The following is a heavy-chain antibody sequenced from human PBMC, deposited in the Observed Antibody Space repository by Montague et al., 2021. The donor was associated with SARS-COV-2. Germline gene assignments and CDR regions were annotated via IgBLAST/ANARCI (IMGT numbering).Heavy chain of an antibody. CDR3: ARVSLSGWFLGY. V-gene: IGHV3-11*04. Sequence: GSISSDYYWAWIRQAPGKGLEWVSYISSSSSTIYYADSVKGRFTISRDNAKNSLYLQMNSLRAEDTAVYYCARVSLSGWFLGYWGQGTLVTVSS. CDR2: ISSSSSTI. J-gene: IGHJ4*02. CDR1: GSISSDYY. D-gene: IGHD6-19*01.